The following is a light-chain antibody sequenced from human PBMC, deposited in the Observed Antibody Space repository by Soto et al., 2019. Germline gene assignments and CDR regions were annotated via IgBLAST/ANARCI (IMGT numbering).Light chain of an antibody. CDR3: LQYSTYPVT. J-gene: IGKJ4*01. CDR1: QSISYW. Sequence: IQMTQSPSTLSASVGDRVTITCRASQSISYWLAWYQQRPGKVPKVLIYTASSLGSGVPPRFHGSGSATEFTLTISSLQPDDFATYYCLQYSTYPVTFGGGTRVGIK. CDR2: TAS. V-gene: IGKV1-5*03.